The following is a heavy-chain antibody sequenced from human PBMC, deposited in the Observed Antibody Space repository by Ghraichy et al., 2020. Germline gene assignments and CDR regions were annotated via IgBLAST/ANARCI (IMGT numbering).Heavy chain of an antibody. D-gene: IGHD2-2*01. CDR1: GFTFSSYA. CDR3: APDGFVAVHPGYFQH. Sequence: GGSLRLSCAASGFTFSSYAMSWVRQAPGKGLEWVSAISGSGGSTYYADSVKGRFTISRDNSKNTLYLQMNSLRAEDTAVYYCAPDGFVAVHPGYFQHWGQGTLVTVSS. J-gene: IGHJ1*01. V-gene: IGHV3-23*01. CDR2: ISGSGGST.